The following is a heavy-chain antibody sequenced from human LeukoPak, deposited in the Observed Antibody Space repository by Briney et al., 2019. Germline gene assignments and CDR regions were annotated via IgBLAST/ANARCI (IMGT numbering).Heavy chain of an antibody. J-gene: IGHJ4*02. Sequence: HTGGSLRLSCAASGFSLRSYAIHWVRQAPGKGLEYISAMSHDGGTTYYADSVKGRFTVSRHNSRNMVYLQMSSLRAEDTAVYYCARDGSYARSFDYWGQGTLVTVSS. V-gene: IGHV3-64*02. CDR3: ARDGSYARSFDY. D-gene: IGHD2-2*01. CDR1: GFSLRSYA. CDR2: MSHDGGTT.